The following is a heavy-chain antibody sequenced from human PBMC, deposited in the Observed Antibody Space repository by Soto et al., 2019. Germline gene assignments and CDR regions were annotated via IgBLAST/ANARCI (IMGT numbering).Heavy chain of an antibody. CDR1: GFTFSSYW. Sequence: EVQLVESGGGLVQPGGSLRVSCAASGFTFSSYWMHWVRQVPGKGLVWVSRISGDGSSTSYADAVRGRFTISRDNAENTLYLQMNSLRAEDTALYYCARPRYDGSGTPFDHWGQGALVTVSA. J-gene: IGHJ4*02. V-gene: IGHV3-74*01. CDR3: ARPRYDGSGTPFDH. CDR2: ISGDGSST. D-gene: IGHD3-22*01.